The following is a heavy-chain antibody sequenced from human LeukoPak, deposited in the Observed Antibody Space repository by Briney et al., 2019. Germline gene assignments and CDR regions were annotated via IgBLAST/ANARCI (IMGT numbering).Heavy chain of an antibody. Sequence: PGGSLRLSCAASGFTFSSYWMSWVRQAPGKGLEWVANIKQDGSEKYNVDSVKGRFTISRDNAKNSLYLQMNSLRAEDTAVYYCAGGTHYDSSGYLDAFDIWGQGTMVTVSS. CDR1: GFTFSSYW. D-gene: IGHD3-22*01. CDR2: IKQDGSEK. CDR3: AGGTHYDSSGYLDAFDI. J-gene: IGHJ3*02. V-gene: IGHV3-7*04.